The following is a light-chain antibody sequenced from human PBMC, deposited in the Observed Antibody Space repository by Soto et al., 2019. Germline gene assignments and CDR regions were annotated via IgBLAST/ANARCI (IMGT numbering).Light chain of an antibody. Sequence: EIVMTQSPATLSVSPGERATLSCRASKSVGSNLAWYQQKPGQAPRLLMYGASTRATGIPARFSGTGSGAEFPLTISSLQSEDFAFYYCQQYNNRPPWTFGQGTKVEIK. J-gene: IGKJ1*01. V-gene: IGKV3-15*01. CDR3: QQYNNRPPWT. CDR2: GAS. CDR1: KSVGSN.